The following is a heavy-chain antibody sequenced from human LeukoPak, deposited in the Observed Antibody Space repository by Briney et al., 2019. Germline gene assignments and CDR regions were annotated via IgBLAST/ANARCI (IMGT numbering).Heavy chain of an antibody. Sequence: ASVKVSCKASGYTLTELSMHWVRQAPGKGLEWMGGFDPEDGETIYAQKFQGRVTMTEDTSTDTAYMELSSLRSEDTAVYYCATDPGYCGGGSCPFDPWGQGTLVTVSS. J-gene: IGHJ5*02. D-gene: IGHD2-15*01. V-gene: IGHV1-24*01. CDR1: GYTLTELS. CDR2: FDPEDGET. CDR3: ATDPGYCGGGSCPFDP.